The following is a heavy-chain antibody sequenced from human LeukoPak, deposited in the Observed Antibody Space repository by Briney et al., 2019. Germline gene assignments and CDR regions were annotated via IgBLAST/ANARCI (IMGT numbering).Heavy chain of an antibody. Sequence: GGSLRLSCAASGFTFSSYWMSWVRQPPGKGLEWVANIKQDGSEKYYVDSVKGRFTISRDNAKNSLYLQMNSLRAEDTAVYYCARAPCSGGSCIAFDIWGQGTMVTVSS. CDR1: GFTFSSYW. V-gene: IGHV3-7*01. D-gene: IGHD2-15*01. J-gene: IGHJ3*02. CDR2: IKQDGSEK. CDR3: ARAPCSGGSCIAFDI.